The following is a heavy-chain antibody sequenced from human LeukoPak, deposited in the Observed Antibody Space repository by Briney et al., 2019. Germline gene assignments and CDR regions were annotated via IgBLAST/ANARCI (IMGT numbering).Heavy chain of an antibody. CDR3: AATMVRGVIIKRGGAFDI. CDR2: IYSGGST. D-gene: IGHD3-10*01. V-gene: IGHV3-66*01. CDR1: GFTVSSNY. J-gene: IGHJ3*02. Sequence: PGGSLRLSCAASGFTVSSNYMGWVRQAPGKGLEWVSVIYSGGSTYYADSVKGRFTISRDNSKNTLYLQMNSLRAEDTAVYYCAATMVRGVIIKRGGAFDIWGQGTMVTVSS.